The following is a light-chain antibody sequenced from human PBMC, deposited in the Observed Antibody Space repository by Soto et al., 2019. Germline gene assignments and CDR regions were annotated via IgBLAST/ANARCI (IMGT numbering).Light chain of an antibody. V-gene: IGKV1-5*01. J-gene: IGKJ1*01. CDR1: QSISDC. CDR3: QQYNNYST. CDR2: DAS. Sequence: EIVMTQAPSTLSASAGDSATLSCRASQSISDCLAWFQLKQGQAPKLLIYDASSLESGVPSRFSGSGSGTEFTLTISRLQPDDFATYYCQQYNNYSTFGQGTKVDIK.